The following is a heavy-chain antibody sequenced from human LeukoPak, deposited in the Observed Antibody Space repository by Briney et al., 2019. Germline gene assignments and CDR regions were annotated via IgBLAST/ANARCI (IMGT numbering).Heavy chain of an antibody. D-gene: IGHD1-26*01. J-gene: IGHJ6*02. CDR3: ARELGSYEGGYYGMDV. Sequence: GGSLRLSCVGSGFTFGWYWMSWVRQAPGKGLEWVANINEDGSEKNYVESLKGRFTISRDNAKNSLYLQMNSLRAEDTALYYCARELGSYEGGYYGMDVWGQGTTVTVSS. CDR2: INEDGSEK. V-gene: IGHV3-7*01. CDR1: GFTFGWYW.